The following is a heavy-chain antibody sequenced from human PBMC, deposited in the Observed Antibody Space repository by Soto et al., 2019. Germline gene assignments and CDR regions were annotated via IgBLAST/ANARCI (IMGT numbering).Heavy chain of an antibody. Sequence: ASVKVSCKASGYTFTGYYMHWVRQAPGQGLEWMGWINPNSGGTNYAQKFQGRVTMTRDTSISTAYMELSRLRSDDTAVYYCARDLSHSSGYYYDDYWGQGPLVTVSS. CDR1: GYTFTGYY. D-gene: IGHD3-22*01. V-gene: IGHV1-2*02. CDR2: INPNSGGT. CDR3: ARDLSHSSGYYYDDY. J-gene: IGHJ4*02.